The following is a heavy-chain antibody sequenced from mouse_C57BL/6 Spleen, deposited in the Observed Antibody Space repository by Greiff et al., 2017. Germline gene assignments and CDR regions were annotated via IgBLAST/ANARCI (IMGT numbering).Heavy chain of an antibody. CDR3: ARGLDGYYDAMDY. J-gene: IGHJ4*01. Sequence: QVPLQQSGAELMKPGASVKLSCKATGYTFTGYWIEWVKQRPGHGLEWIGEILTGSGSTNYNEKIKGKYTFTAETSTNTADRQLSSLTTVYSAIYYCARGLDGYYDAMDYWGQGTSVTVSS. D-gene: IGHD2-3*01. CDR1: GYTFTGYW. V-gene: IGHV1-9*01. CDR2: ILTGSGST.